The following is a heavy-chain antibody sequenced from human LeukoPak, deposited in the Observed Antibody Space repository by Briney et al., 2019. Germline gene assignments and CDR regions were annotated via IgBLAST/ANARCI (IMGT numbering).Heavy chain of an antibody. D-gene: IGHD1-14*01. J-gene: IGHJ5*02. CDR2: INHSGST. CDR1: GGSFSGYY. V-gene: IGHV4-34*01. Sequence: SETLSLTCAVYGGSFSGYYWSWIRQPPGKGLEWIGEINHSGSTNYNPSLKSRVTISVDTSKNQFSLELSSVTAADTAVYYCARCKGLPGNWFDPWEKGHLVPVSS. CDR3: ARCKGLPGNWFDP.